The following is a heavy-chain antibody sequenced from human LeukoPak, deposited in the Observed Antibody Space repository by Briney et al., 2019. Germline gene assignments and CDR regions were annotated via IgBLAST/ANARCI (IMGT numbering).Heavy chain of an antibody. CDR1: GGSFSGYY. CDR3: ARNYDYGDYGGFDY. D-gene: IGHD4-17*01. J-gene: IGHJ4*02. CDR2: INHSGST. Sequence: SETLSLTCAVYGGSFSGYYWSWIRQPPGKGLEWIGEINHSGSTNYNPSLKSRVTISVDTSKNQFSLKLSPVTAADTAVYYCARNYDYGDYGGFDYWGQGTLVTVSS. V-gene: IGHV4-34*01.